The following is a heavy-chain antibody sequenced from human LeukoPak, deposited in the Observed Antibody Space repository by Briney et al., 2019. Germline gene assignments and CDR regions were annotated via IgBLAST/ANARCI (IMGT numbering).Heavy chain of an antibody. D-gene: IGHD2-2*01. CDR2: INPNSGAI. Sequence: ASVKVSCKASGYTFIDFYIHWVRQAPGQGLEWMGWINPNSGAIKYSQKFQGRVSMTRDTSTSTAYMDLSSLRSDDTAVYYCARVKKLMPEFEVWGQGTLVTVS. CDR1: GYTFIDFY. J-gene: IGHJ4*02. V-gene: IGHV1-2*02. CDR3: ARVKKLMPEFEV.